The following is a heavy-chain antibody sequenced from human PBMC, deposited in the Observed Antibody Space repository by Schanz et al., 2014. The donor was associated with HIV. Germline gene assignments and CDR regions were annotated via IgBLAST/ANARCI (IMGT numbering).Heavy chain of an antibody. V-gene: IGHV3-30*18. CDR3: AKGLRQWLVLGGSDY. Sequence: QVQLVESGGGVGQPGRSLRLSCTASGFTFRSYGMHWVRQAPGKGLEWGAVISYDGSNKYYADSVKGRFTIARDNSKNTLYLQMNSLRAEDTAVYYCAKGLRQWLVLGGSDYWGQGTLVTVSS. D-gene: IGHD6-19*01. CDR2: ISYDGSNK. CDR1: GFTFRSYG. J-gene: IGHJ4*02.